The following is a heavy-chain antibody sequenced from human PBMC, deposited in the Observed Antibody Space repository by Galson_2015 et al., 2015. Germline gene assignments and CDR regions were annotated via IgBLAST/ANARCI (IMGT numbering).Heavy chain of an antibody. J-gene: IGHJ6*02. Sequence: ATLSLTCAVYGGSFSGYYWSWIRQPPGKGLEWIGEINHSGSTNYNPSLKSRVTISVDTSKNQFSLKLSSVTAADTAVYYCARGRGTYYYGSGSYYYGMDVWGQGTTVTVSS. CDR1: GGSFSGYY. CDR2: INHSGST. D-gene: IGHD3-10*01. V-gene: IGHV4-34*01. CDR3: ARGRGTYYYGSGSYYYGMDV.